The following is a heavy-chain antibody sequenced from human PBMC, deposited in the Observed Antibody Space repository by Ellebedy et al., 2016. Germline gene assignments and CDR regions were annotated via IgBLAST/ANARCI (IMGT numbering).Heavy chain of an antibody. V-gene: IGHV4-34*01. CDR3: ARRGVIAAALTYYYGMDV. D-gene: IGHD6-13*01. Sequence: SETLSLTXAVYGGSFSGYYWSWIRQPPGKGLEWIGEINHSGSTNYNPSLKSRVTISVDTPKNQFSLMLTSVTAADTAVYYCARRGVIAAALTYYYGMDVWGQGTTVTVSS. CDR1: GGSFSGYY. J-gene: IGHJ6*02. CDR2: INHSGST.